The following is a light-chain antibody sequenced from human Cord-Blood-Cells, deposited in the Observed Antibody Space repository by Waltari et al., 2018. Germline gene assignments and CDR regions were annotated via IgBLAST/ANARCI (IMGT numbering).Light chain of an antibody. V-gene: IGKV3-15*01. Sequence: EIVMTQSPATLSVSPGERATLSCRTSQSVSSNLAWYQQKPGQATRLLFYGASTRATGIPARFSGSGSGTEFTLTISSLQSEDCAVYYCQQYNNWPLTFGGGTKVEIK. CDR1: QSVSSN. CDR2: GAS. J-gene: IGKJ4*01. CDR3: QQYNNWPLT.